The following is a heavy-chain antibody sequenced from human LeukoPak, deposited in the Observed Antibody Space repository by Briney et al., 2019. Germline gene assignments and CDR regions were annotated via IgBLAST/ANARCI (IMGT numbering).Heavy chain of an antibody. J-gene: IGHJ4*02. CDR3: TREPTGRYNYGFSDL. Sequence: PGGSLRLSCAASGFTFSSYSMNWVRQGPGKGLECVSSISSGSSHIFYADSVRGRFTISRDNAMKSVFLQMRSLRAEDTAEYYCTREPTGRYNYGFSDLWGQGTLVAVSS. CDR1: GFTFSSYS. CDR2: ISSGSSHI. D-gene: IGHD5-18*01. V-gene: IGHV3-21*01.